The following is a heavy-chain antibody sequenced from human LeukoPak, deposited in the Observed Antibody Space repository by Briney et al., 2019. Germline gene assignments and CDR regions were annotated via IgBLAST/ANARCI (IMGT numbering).Heavy chain of an antibody. J-gene: IGHJ4*02. Sequence: SETLSLTCTVSGGSMISSSHYWGWIRQPPGKGLEWIGSIYYSGSIYHNPSLKSRVTISVDTSKNQFSLKLSSVTAADTAVYYCAAGQWLAVDYWGQGTLVTVSS. CDR2: IYYSGSI. V-gene: IGHV4-39*07. CDR3: AAGQWLAVDY. CDR1: GGSMISSSHY. D-gene: IGHD6-19*01.